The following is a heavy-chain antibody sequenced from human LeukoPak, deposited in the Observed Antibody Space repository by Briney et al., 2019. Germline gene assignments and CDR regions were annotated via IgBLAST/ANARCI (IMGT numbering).Heavy chain of an antibody. CDR2: IGSRADTT. V-gene: IGHV3-23*01. J-gene: IGHJ4*02. D-gene: IGHD5-24*01. CDR3: VKRDRGTFDY. Sequence: GGSLRLSCAASGFTFSSYWMHWVRQAPGKGLEWVSAIGSRADTTDYADSVKGRFTISRDNSKNMLYLQMNGLRAEDTAVYYCVKRDRGTFDYWGQGTLVTVSS. CDR1: GFTFSSYW.